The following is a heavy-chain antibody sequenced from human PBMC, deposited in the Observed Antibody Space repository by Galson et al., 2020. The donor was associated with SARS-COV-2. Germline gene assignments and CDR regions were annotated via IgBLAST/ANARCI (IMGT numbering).Heavy chain of an antibody. D-gene: IGHD3-3*01. V-gene: IGHV1-24*01. Sequence: ASVKVSCKVGGDTLSELSMHWVRQAPGKGLEWMGGFNPEDGETIYSKKFQGRVTMTEDTFTDTAYMELNSLKSDDTAVYYCATTDFRTLGALNPGGWFFELWGRGTLVTISS. CDR1: GDTLSELS. CDR2: FNPEDGET. J-gene: IGHJ2*01. CDR3: ATTDFRTLGALNPGGWFFEL.